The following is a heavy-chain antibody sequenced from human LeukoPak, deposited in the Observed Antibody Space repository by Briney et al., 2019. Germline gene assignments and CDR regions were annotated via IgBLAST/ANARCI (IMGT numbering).Heavy chain of an antibody. Sequence: GGSLRLSCAASGFTFSSYSMNWVRQAPGKGLEWVSSITSSSSYIFYADSVKGRFTISRDNAKNSLYLQMNSLRAEDTAVYYCARDPYSGGYSSYYYYYMDVWGKGTTVTVSS. J-gene: IGHJ6*03. CDR2: ITSSSSYI. CDR1: GFTFSSYS. CDR3: ARDPYSGGYSSYYYYYMDV. V-gene: IGHV3-21*01. D-gene: IGHD1-26*01.